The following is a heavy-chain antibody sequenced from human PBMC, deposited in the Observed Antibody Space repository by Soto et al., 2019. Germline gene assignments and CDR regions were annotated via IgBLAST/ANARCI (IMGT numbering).Heavy chain of an antibody. Sequence: XETLSLTCSVSGCSISGSYWSWIRQSPGKGLEWLGYVYYTGSTNYSPSLRSRVSISVDTSKNEFSLRLSSVTAADTAVYFCARSVAVPGAHIDYWGQGTQVTVSS. CDR3: ARSVAVPGAHIDY. J-gene: IGHJ4*02. CDR1: GCSISGSY. CDR2: VYYTGST. D-gene: IGHD6-19*01. V-gene: IGHV4-59*01.